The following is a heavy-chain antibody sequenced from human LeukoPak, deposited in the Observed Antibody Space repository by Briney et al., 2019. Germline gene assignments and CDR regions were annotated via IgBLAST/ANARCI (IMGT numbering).Heavy chain of an antibody. Sequence: PGGSLRLSCAASGFTFSSYAMDWVRQAPGKGLEWVSAISGSGGSTYYADSVKGRFTISRDNSKNTLYLQMNSLRVVDTAVYYCTREEGSTDHWGQGTLVTVSS. CDR1: GFTFSSYA. CDR3: TREEGSTDH. V-gene: IGHV3-23*01. CDR2: ISGSGGST. J-gene: IGHJ4*02. D-gene: IGHD5/OR15-5a*01.